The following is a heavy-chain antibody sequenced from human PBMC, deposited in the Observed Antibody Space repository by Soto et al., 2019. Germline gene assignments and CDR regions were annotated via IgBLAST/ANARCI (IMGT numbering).Heavy chain of an antibody. Sequence: QVQLVQSGAEVKKPGASVKVSCKASGYTFTSYGISWVRQAPGQGLEWMGWISAYNGNTNYAQKLQGRVTMTTDTSTSPAYMELRSLRSDDTAVYYCARAYCSGGSCYSVSSWFDPWGQGTLVTVSS. CDR2: ISAYNGNT. CDR3: ARAYCSGGSCYSVSSWFDP. V-gene: IGHV1-18*01. J-gene: IGHJ5*02. D-gene: IGHD2-15*01. CDR1: GYTFTSYG.